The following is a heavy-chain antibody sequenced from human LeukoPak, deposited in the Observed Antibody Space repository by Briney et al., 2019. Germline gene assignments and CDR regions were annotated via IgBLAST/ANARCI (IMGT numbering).Heavy chain of an antibody. Sequence: SVKVSCKASGGTFNNYAISWVRQAPGQGLEWMAGIIPRFGTPNYTQKFQGRVTITTDESKSTAHMELSSLRSEDTAVYYCARGTWDTSGRFDYWGQGTLVTVSP. D-gene: IGHD6-19*01. CDR3: ARGTWDTSGRFDY. CDR2: IIPRFGTP. J-gene: IGHJ4*02. CDR1: GGTFNNYA. V-gene: IGHV1-69*05.